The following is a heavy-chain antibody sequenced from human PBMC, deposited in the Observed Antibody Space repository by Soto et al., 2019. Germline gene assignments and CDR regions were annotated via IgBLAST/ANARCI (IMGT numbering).Heavy chain of an antibody. J-gene: IGHJ6*02. CDR2: ISYDGSNK. V-gene: IGHV3-30-3*01. Sequence: PGGPLRLSGAASVFTFSSYAMHWVRQAPGKGLEWVAVISYDGSNKYYADSVKGRFTISRDNSKNTLYLQMNSLRAEDTAVYYCARDGAGVPNYYYYGMDVWGQGTTVTVSS. CDR3: ARDGAGVPNYYYYGMDV. CDR1: VFTFSSYA. D-gene: IGHD1-26*01.